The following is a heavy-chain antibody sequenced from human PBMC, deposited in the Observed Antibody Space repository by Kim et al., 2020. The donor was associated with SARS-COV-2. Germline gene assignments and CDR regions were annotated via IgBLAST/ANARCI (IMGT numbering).Heavy chain of an antibody. CDR2: IYYSGST. CDR1: GGSISSSSYY. Sequence: SETLSLTCTVSGGSISSSSYYWGWIRQPPGKGLEWIGSIYYSGSTYYNPSLKSRVTISVDTSKNQFSLKLSSVTAADTAVYYCAKHSSSWYKRPFDYWGQGTLVTVSS. V-gene: IGHV4-39*01. D-gene: IGHD6-13*01. CDR3: AKHSSSWYKRPFDY. J-gene: IGHJ4*02.